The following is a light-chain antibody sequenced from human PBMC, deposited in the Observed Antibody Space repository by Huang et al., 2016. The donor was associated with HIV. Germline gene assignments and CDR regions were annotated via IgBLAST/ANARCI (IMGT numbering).Light chain of an antibody. CDR2: WAS. V-gene: IGKV4-1*01. CDR3: QQYYNTPS. Sequence: DIVMTQSPDSLTVSLGERATINCKSSQSVLYSSNNNNYLAWYQQKLGQPPKLLIYWASTREAGVPDRFSGSGSGTDFTLTISSLQAEDVAVYYCQQYYNTPSFGQGTKVEIK. J-gene: IGKJ1*01. CDR1: QSVLYSSNNNNY.